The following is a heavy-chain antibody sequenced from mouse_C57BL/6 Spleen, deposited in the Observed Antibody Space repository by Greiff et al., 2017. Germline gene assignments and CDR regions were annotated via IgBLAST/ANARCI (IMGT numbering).Heavy chain of an antibody. D-gene: IGHD3-2*02. V-gene: IGHV1-26*01. CDR1: GYTFTDYY. J-gene: IGHJ2*01. CDR2: INPNNGGT. Sequence: VQLQQSGPELVKPGASVKISCKASGYTFTDYYMNWVKQSHGKSLEWIGDINPNNGGTSYNQKFKGKATLTVDKSSSTAYMELRSLTSEDSAVYYCARLGTAQALPFDYWGQGTTLTVSS. CDR3: ARLGTAQALPFDY.